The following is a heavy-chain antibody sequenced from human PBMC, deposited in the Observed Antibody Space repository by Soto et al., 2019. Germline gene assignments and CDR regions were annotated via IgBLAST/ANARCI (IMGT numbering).Heavy chain of an antibody. CDR3: ARHKVGDGYNNWFDP. D-gene: IGHD5-12*01. V-gene: IGHV4-59*08. J-gene: IGHJ5*02. CDR2: IYYSGST. CDR1: GGSISSYY. Sequence: PSETLSLTCTVSGGSISSYYWSWIRQPPGKGLEWIGYIYYSGSTYYNPSLKSRVTISVDTSKNQFSLKLSSVTAADTAVYYCARHKVGDGYNNWFDPWGQGTLVTVSS.